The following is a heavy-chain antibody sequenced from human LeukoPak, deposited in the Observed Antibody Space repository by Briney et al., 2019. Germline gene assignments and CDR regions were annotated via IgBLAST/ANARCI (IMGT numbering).Heavy chain of an antibody. CDR3: VRARLIRLENFFDY. V-gene: IGHV3-48*03. Sequence: GGSLRLSCVTSGCTFSNHEMNWVRQAPGKGLEWVAYTSRGGFDISYADSAKGRFTISSDIASNTLYLQMNSLRVEDTAVYFCVRARLIRLENFFDYWGQGTLVTVSS. J-gene: IGHJ4*02. CDR1: GCTFSNHE. CDR2: TSRGGFDI. D-gene: IGHD2-21*01.